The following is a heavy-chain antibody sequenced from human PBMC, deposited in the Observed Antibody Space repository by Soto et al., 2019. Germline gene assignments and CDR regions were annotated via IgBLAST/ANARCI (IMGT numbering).Heavy chain of an antibody. J-gene: IGHJ4*02. V-gene: IGHV3-33*01. D-gene: IGHD6-13*01. CDR3: AHLHPSIAANY. CDR2: IWYDGSNK. CDR1: GFTFSNYA. Sequence: QVQLVESGGGVVQPGRSLRLSCAASGFTFSNYAMHWVRQAPGKGLEWVAVIWYDGSNKYYEDSVKGRFTISRDNSKNTVYRQMNSLRAEATAVYYCAHLHPSIAANYWGQGTLVTVSS.